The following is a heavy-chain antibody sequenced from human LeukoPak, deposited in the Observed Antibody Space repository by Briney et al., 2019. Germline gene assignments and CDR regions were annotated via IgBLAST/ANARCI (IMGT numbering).Heavy chain of an antibody. D-gene: IGHD3-16*02. Sequence: SETLSLTCTVSGGSISSGTYYWSWIRQHPGKGLEWIGYIYYSGSTSYNPSLKRRVTISVDTSKNQFSLKLRSVTAADTAMYYCARDLSNYDYIWGSYRATDAFDIWGQGTMVTVSS. J-gene: IGHJ3*02. CDR2: IYYSGST. V-gene: IGHV4-31*03. CDR3: ARDLSNYDYIWGSYRATDAFDI. CDR1: GGSISSGTYY.